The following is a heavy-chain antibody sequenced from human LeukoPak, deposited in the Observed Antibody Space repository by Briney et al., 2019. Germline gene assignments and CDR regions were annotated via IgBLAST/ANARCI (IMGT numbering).Heavy chain of an antibody. CDR2: INHSGST. Sequence: SETLSLTCAVYGGSFSDYYWSWIRQPPGKALEWIGEINHSGSTNYNPSLKSRVTISVDTSKNQFSLRLSSLTAADAAVYSCARAQTTAATPYYFDYWGQGTLVTVSS. CDR1: GGSFSDYY. V-gene: IGHV4-34*01. CDR3: ARAQTTAATPYYFDY. J-gene: IGHJ4*02. D-gene: IGHD6-13*01.